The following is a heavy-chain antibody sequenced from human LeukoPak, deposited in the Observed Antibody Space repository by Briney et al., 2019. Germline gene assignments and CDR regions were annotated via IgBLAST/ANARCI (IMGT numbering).Heavy chain of an antibody. Sequence: ASVKVSCKVSGYTLSELSMHWVRQAPGKGLEWMGGFDPEDGETIYAQKSQGRVTMTEDTFTDTAYMELSSLRSEDTAVYYCAGDRDTRVEPAVILGFWGRGTLVTVSS. CDR2: FDPEDGET. CDR1: GYTLSELS. J-gene: IGHJ4*02. D-gene: IGHD2-2*01. V-gene: IGHV1-24*01. CDR3: AGDRDTRVEPAVILGF.